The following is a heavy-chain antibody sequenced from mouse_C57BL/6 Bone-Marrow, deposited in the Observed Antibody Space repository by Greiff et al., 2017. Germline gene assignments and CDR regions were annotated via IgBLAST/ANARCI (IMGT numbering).Heavy chain of an antibody. Sequence: QVQLQQPGAELVKPGASVKLSCKASGYTFTSSWMHWVKQRPGQGLEWIGMIHPNSGSTNYNEKFKSKATLTVDKSSSTAYMQVSSLTSEDSAVYYCARDGSRYFDVWGTGTTVTVSS. CDR2: IHPNSGST. V-gene: IGHV1-64*01. J-gene: IGHJ1*03. D-gene: IGHD1-1*01. CDR3: ARDGSRYFDV. CDR1: GYTFTSSW.